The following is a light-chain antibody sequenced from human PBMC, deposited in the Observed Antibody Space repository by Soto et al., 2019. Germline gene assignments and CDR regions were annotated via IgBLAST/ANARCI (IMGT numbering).Light chain of an antibody. Sequence: QSVLTQPPSSSGTPGQRVTISCSGSSSNIGKNYVYWYQQLPGTAPKLLINKNNQRPSGVHDRFSGSKSGTSASLAISGLRSEDEADYYCAVWDGSLSGWVFGGGTKLTVL. CDR3: AVWDGSLSGWV. V-gene: IGLV1-47*01. J-gene: IGLJ3*02. CDR2: KNN. CDR1: SSNIGKNY.